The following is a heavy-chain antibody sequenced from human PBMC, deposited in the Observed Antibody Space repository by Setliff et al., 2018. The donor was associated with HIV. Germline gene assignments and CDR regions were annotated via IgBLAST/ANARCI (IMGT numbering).Heavy chain of an antibody. CDR1: GFTFSTYW. V-gene: IGHV3-7*05. CDR2: IKQDGSEK. CDR3: ATDCAVVGGTGSLDS. Sequence: GESLKISCAASGFTFSTYWMSWVRQAPGKGLEWVANIKQDGSEKNYMDSVKGRFTISRDNAKNSLYLQMNSLRVEDTAVYYCATDCAVVGGTGSLDSWGQGTLVTVPQ. D-gene: IGHD1-26*01. J-gene: IGHJ4*02.